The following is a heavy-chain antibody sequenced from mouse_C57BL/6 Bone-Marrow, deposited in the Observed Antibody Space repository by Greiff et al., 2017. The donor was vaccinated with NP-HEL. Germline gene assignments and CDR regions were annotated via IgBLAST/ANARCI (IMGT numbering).Heavy chain of an antibody. Sequence: VQLQQPGAELVMPGASVKLSCKASGYTFTSYWMHWVKQRPGQGLEWIGEIDPSDSYTNYNQKFKGKSTLTVDKSSSTAYMQLSSLTSEDSAVYYCARSRYSNLAWFAYWGQGSLVTVSA. CDR2: IDPSDSYT. D-gene: IGHD2-5*01. J-gene: IGHJ3*01. V-gene: IGHV1-69*01. CDR3: ARSRYSNLAWFAY. CDR1: GYTFTSYW.